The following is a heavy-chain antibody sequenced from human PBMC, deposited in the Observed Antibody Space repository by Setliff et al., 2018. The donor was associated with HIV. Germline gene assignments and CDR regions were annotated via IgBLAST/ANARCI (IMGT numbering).Heavy chain of an antibody. CDR2: VATNGGST. CDR1: GFTFSNSA. J-gene: IGHJ4*02. Sequence: GGSLRLSCAVSGFTFSNSAMSWVRQAPGKGLGWVSSVATNGGSTYYAASVQGRFTISSDNSKSVVYLQMNSLRAEDTAVYYCVQGGLSSGWGSFWGQGTLVTVSS. CDR3: VQGGLSSGWGSF. D-gene: IGHD6-25*01. V-gene: IGHV3-23*01.